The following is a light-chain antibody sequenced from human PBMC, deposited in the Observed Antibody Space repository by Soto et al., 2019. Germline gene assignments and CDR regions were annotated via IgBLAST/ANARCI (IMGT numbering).Light chain of an antibody. CDR3: QQLNSYPLT. Sequence: DFQMTQSPSSLSASVGDRVTMTCRASQSISTYLNWYQQKPGKAPKLLIYAASTLQSGVSSRFSGSGSGTEFTLTISSLQPEDFATYYCQQLNSYPLTFGQGTRLEIK. CDR2: AAS. V-gene: IGKV1-9*01. CDR1: QSISTY. J-gene: IGKJ5*01.